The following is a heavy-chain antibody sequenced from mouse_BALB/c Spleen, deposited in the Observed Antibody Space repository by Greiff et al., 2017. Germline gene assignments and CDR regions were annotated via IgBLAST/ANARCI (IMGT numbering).Heavy chain of an antibody. J-gene: IGHJ4*01. V-gene: IGHV1-82*01. Sequence: VQLQQSGPELVKPGASVKISCKASGYAFSSSWMNWVKQRPGQGLEWIGRIYPGDGDTNYNGKFKGKATLTADKSSSTAYMQLSSLTSVDSAVYFCARTSYYGSSPYYAMDYWGQGTSVTVSS. CDR1: GYAFSSSW. CDR2: IYPGDGDT. D-gene: IGHD1-1*01. CDR3: ARTSYYGSSPYYAMDY.